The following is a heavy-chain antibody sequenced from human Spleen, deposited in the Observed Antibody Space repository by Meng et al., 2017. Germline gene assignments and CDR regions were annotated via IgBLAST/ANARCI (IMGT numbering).Heavy chain of an antibody. CDR3: VRSSAWVRTGFDP. CDR1: GGSISTSGYY. D-gene: IGHD6-25*01. V-gene: IGHV4-39*01. Sequence: QPQLQASGPGLVKPSGALSHTCSVSGGSISTSGYYWGWIRQPPGKGLEWIGSIGHSGFTYYTPSLKSRVTVSTDTSRNQFFLWLTSVTAADTAVYYCVRSSAWVRTGFDPRGQGTLVTVSS. CDR2: IGHSGFT. J-gene: IGHJ5*02.